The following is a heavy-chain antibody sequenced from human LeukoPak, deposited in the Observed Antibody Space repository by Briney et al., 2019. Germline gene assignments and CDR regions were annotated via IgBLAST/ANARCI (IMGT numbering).Heavy chain of an antibody. CDR1: GGSISSGIYY. CDR2: IYTSGST. J-gene: IGHJ5*02. V-gene: IGHV4-61*09. CDR3: ARTRWIQLFLTPGEAWFDP. Sequence: SETLSLTCTVSGGSISSGIYYWSWIRQPAGKGLEWIGHIYTSGSTNYNPSLKNRVTISVDTSKNQFSLKLSSVTAADTAVYYCARTRWIQLFLTPGEAWFDPWGQGTLVTVSS. D-gene: IGHD5-18*01.